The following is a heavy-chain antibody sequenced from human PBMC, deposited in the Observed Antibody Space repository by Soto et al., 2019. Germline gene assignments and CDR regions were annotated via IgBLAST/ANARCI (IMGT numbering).Heavy chain of an antibody. CDR1: GFTVSSNY. D-gene: IGHD2-2*01. CDR3: ARDSSQLLPPLFFDY. Sequence: EVQLVESGGGLVQPGGSLRLSCAASGFTVSSNYMSWVRQAPGKGLEWVSVIYSGGSTYYADSVKGRFTISRDNSKNTLYLQMNSLRAEDTAVYYCARDSSQLLPPLFFDYWGQGTLVTVSS. V-gene: IGHV3-66*01. J-gene: IGHJ4*02. CDR2: IYSGGST.